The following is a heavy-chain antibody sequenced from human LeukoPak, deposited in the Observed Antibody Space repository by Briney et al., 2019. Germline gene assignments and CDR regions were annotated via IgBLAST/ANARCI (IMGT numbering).Heavy chain of an antibody. D-gene: IGHD6-13*01. CDR2: ISYDGSNK. Sequence: GRSLGLSCAASGFTFSSYAMHWVRQAPGKGLEWVAVISYDGSNKYYADSVKGRFTISRDNSKNTLYLQMNSLRAEDTAVYYCATSGRIAAVYYFDYWGQGTLVTVSS. CDR3: ATSGRIAAVYYFDY. CDR1: GFTFSSYA. J-gene: IGHJ4*02. V-gene: IGHV3-30*04.